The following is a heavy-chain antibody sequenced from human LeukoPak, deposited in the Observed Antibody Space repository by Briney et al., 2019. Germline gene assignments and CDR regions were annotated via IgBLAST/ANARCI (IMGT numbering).Heavy chain of an antibody. D-gene: IGHD5-12*01. CDR2: IIPIFGTA. J-gene: IGHJ6*03. V-gene: IGHV1-69*13. Sequence: SVKVSCKASGGTFSSYAISWVRQAPGQGLEWMGGIIPIFGTANYAQKFQGRVTITADESTSTAYIELSSLRSEDTAVYYCASAGTLYSGYDLLVYYYYYMDVWGKGTTVTISS. CDR3: ASAGTLYSGYDLLVYYYYYMDV. CDR1: GGTFSSYA.